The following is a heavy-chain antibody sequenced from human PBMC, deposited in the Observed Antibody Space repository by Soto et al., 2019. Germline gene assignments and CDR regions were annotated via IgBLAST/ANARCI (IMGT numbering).Heavy chain of an antibody. D-gene: IGHD6-13*01. CDR3: AKRSPYSSGWYSPIFDY. J-gene: IGHJ4*02. Sequence: GGSLRLSCAASGFTFSSYEMNWVRQAPGKGLEWVSYISSSGSTIYYADSVKGRFTISRDNAKNSLYLQMNSLRAEDTAVYFCAKRSPYSSGWYSPIFDYWGLGA. CDR1: GFTFSSYE. CDR2: ISSSGSTI. V-gene: IGHV3-48*03.